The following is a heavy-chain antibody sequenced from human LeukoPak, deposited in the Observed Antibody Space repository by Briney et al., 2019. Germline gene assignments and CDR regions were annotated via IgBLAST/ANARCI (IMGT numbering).Heavy chain of an antibody. J-gene: IGHJ5*01. V-gene: IGHV3-74*01. Sequence: GGSLRLSCAASGFTFSSYWMHWVRQAPGKGLVWVSRTNSDGSSTSYADSVKGRFTISRDNAKNTLYLQMNSLRAEDTAVYYCAKDRHAPGRYCSSTTCFPFDSWGQGTLVTVSS. CDR3: AKDRHAPGRYCSSTTCFPFDS. D-gene: IGHD2-2*01. CDR1: GFTFSSYW. CDR2: TNSDGSST.